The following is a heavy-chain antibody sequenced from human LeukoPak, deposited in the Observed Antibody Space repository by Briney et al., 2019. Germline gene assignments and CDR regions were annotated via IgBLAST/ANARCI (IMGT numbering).Heavy chain of an antibody. CDR3: ASGPGYCSGGSCYIDY. D-gene: IGHD2-15*01. CDR2: ISYDGSNK. CDR1: GGTFSSYA. J-gene: IGHJ4*02. Sequence: SCKASGGTFSSYAMHWVRQAPGKGLEWVAVISYDGSNKYYADSVKGRFTISRDNSKNTLYLQMNSLRAEDTAVYYCASGPGYCSGGSCYIDYWGQGTLVTVSS. V-gene: IGHV3-30-3*01.